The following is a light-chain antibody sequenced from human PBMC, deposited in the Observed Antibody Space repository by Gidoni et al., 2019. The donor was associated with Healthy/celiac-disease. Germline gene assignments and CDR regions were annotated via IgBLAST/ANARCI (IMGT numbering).Light chain of an antibody. Sequence: QSALTPPAPVSGSPGPSLTLSCTGTSSDVGGYNYVSWYQQHPGKAPKLMIYDVSNRPSGVSNRFSGSKSGNTASLTISGLQAEDEADYYCSSYTSSSTLEVFGTGTKVTVL. CDR2: DVS. CDR1: SSDVGGYNY. J-gene: IGLJ1*01. CDR3: SSYTSSSTLEV. V-gene: IGLV2-14*03.